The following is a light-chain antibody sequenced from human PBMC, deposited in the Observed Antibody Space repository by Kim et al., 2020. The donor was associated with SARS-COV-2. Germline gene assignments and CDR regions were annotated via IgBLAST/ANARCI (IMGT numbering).Light chain of an antibody. J-gene: IGKJ2*01. CDR2: GAS. Sequence: SLAPGEMASLSCRASQSVNIDYLAWYQQKPGQAPRLLIYGASSRATGITDRFSGSGSGTDFTLTIARLEPEDFAVYYCQQYGGSRNFGQGTKLEI. CDR1: QSVNIDY. V-gene: IGKV3-20*01. CDR3: QQYGGSRN.